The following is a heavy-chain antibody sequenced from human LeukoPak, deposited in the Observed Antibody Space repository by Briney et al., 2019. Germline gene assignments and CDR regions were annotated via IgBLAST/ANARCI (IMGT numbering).Heavy chain of an antibody. J-gene: IGHJ4*02. CDR2: IYTSGST. Sequence: SETLSLTCTVSGGSFSSYYWSWIRQAAGKGLAWIGRIYTSGSTNYNPSLKSRVTMSVDTSKNQFSLKLSSVTAADTAVYYCAREYSSSSVAVDYWGQGTLVTVSS. CDR3: AREYSSSSVAVDY. D-gene: IGHD6-6*01. CDR1: GGSFSSYY. V-gene: IGHV4-4*07.